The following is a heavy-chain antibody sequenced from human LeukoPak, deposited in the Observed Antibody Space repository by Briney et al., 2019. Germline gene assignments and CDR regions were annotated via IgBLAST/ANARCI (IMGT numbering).Heavy chain of an antibody. CDR1: GGSFSGYY. CDR2: INHSGST. V-gene: IGHV4-34*01. J-gene: IGHJ6*04. CDR3: ARGARVDV. Sequence: SETLSLTCAVYGGSFSGYYWSWIRQPPGKGLEWIGEINHSGSTNYNPSLKGRVTISVDTSKNQFSLKLSSVTAADTAVYYCARGARVDVWGKGTTVTVSS.